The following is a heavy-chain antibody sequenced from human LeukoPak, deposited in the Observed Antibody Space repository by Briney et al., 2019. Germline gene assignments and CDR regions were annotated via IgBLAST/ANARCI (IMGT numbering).Heavy chain of an antibody. V-gene: IGHV4-4*07. CDR2: IYTSGST. CDR1: GGSISSYY. Sequence: SETLSLTCTVSGGSISSYYWSWIRQPAGKGLEWIGRIYTSGSTNYNPSLKSRVTMSVDTSKNQFSLKLSSVTAADTAVYYCARERATGDSSGYFDYWGQGTLVTVSS. J-gene: IGHJ4*02. CDR3: ARERATGDSSGYFDY. D-gene: IGHD3-22*01.